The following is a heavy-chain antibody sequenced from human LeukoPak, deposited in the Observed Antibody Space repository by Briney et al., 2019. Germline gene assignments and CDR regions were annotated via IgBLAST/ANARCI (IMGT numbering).Heavy chain of an antibody. J-gene: IGHJ6*03. CDR2: INPNTGGT. Sequence: ASVKVSCKASGYTFTAYYLHWVRQAPGQGLEWMGRINPNTGGTNYAQKFQGRVAMTRDTSISTAYMELSRLRYDDTAVYYCARVAKDTVRGGNYYYYMDVWGKGTTVTVSS. CDR3: ARVAKDTVRGGNYYYYMDV. CDR1: GYTFTAYY. D-gene: IGHD3-10*01. V-gene: IGHV1-2*06.